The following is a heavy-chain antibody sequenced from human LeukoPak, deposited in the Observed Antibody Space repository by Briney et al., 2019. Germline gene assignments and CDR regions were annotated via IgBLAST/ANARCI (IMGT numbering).Heavy chain of an antibody. Sequence: ASVKVSCKASGGTFSSYAISWVRQAPGQGLEWMGRIIPILGIANYAQKLQGRVTMTTDTSTSTAYMELRSLRSDDTAVYYCAREFGDYWGQGTLVTVSS. CDR1: GGTFSSYA. V-gene: IGHV1-69*04. D-gene: IGHD3-10*01. J-gene: IGHJ4*02. CDR2: IIPILGIA. CDR3: AREFGDY.